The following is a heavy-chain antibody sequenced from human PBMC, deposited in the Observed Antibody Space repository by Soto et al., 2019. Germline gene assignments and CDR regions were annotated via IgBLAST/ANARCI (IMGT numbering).Heavy chain of an antibody. CDR1: GGTFSSYA. CDR3: ARDSLLRGPLPGVPWGWFDP. CDR2: IIPIFGTA. Sequence: SVKVSCKASGGTFSSYAISWVRQAPGQGLEWMGGIIPIFGTANYAQKFQGRVTITADESTSTAYMELSSLRSEDTAVYYCARDSLLRGPLPGVPWGWFDPWGQGILVTVSS. V-gene: IGHV1-69*13. J-gene: IGHJ5*02. D-gene: IGHD3-16*01.